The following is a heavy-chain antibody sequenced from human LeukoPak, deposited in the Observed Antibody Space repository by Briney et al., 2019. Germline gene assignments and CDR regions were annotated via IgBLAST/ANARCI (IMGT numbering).Heavy chain of an antibody. CDR1: GFTFSSFW. CDR2: IRSNGATA. J-gene: IGHJ4*02. V-gene: IGHV3-23*01. D-gene: IGHD3-16*01. Sequence: GGSLRLSCAASGFTFSSFWMHWVRQAPGKGLVWVSTIRSNGATAYNADSVKGRFTISRDNSKNTLFLQMNSLRAEDTAVYYCANSPYGGSGPYFDYWGQGTLVTVSS. CDR3: ANSPYGGSGPYFDY.